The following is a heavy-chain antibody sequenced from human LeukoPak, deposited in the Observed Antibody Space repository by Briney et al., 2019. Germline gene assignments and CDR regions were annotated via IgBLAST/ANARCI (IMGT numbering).Heavy chain of an antibody. V-gene: IGHV4-59*01. Sequence: SETLSLTCTVSGSMYNYYWSWIRQPPGKGLEWIGYIYYSGSTNYNPSLKSRVTISVDTSKNQFSLKLSSVTAADTAVYYCARGYLGIGNYWGQGTLVTVSS. D-gene: IGHD7-27*01. J-gene: IGHJ4*02. CDR3: ARGYLGIGNY. CDR2: IYYSGST. CDR1: GSMYNYY.